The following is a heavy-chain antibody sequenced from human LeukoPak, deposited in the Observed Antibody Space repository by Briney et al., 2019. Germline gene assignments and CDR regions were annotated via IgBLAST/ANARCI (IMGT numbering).Heavy chain of an antibody. CDR1: GYRFTDYW. CDR2: IYPGDSDS. CDR3: ARRSYCYSTSCYGYWFDS. J-gene: IGHJ5*01. D-gene: IGHD2-2*01. V-gene: IGHV5-51*01. Sequence: GESLKISCKGSGYRFTDYWIAWVRPMPGKGLEWMGIIYPGDSDSRYSPSFQGQVTFSADKSISTAYLQRSSLKASDTAMYYCARRSYCYSTSCYGYWFDSWGQGTLVTVSS.